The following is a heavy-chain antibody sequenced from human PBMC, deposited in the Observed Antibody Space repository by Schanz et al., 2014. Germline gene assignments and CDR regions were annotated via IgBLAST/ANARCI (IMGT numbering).Heavy chain of an antibody. J-gene: IGHJ4*02. CDR1: GFTISSYS. CDR2: ISSSGSYI. D-gene: IGHD3-9*01. Sequence: EVQLVESGGGLVKPGGSLRLSCAASGFTISSYSMNWVRQAPGKGLEWVSSISSSGSYIYYADSVKGRFSISRDNAKNSLFLQMNSLRAEDTAVYYCARDSRPNYDFLTAYYSIDYWGQGTLVTVSS. V-gene: IGHV3-21*01. CDR3: ARDSRPNYDFLTAYYSIDY.